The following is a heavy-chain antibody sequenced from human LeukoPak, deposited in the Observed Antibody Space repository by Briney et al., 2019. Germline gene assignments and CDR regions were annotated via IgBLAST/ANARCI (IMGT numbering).Heavy chain of an antibody. D-gene: IGHD2-15*01. Sequence: GGSLRLSCAASGFTFSSYGMHWVRQAPGKGLEWVAVISYDGSNKYYADSVKGRFTIPRDNSKNTLYLQMNSLRAEDTAVYYCAKYAFRGGFDYWGQGTLVTVSS. CDR3: AKYAFRGGFDY. J-gene: IGHJ4*02. V-gene: IGHV3-30*18. CDR1: GFTFSSYG. CDR2: ISYDGSNK.